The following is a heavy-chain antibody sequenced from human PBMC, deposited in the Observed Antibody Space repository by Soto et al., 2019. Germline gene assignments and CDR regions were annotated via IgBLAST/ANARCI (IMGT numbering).Heavy chain of an antibody. J-gene: IGHJ3*02. CDR2: IIPMLGIR. V-gene: IGHV1-69*02. CDR3: TIGSWSGEVFDI. Sequence: QVQLVQSGAEVKKPGSSVKVSCKDSGGTFSTYSMFWVRHAPGQGLEWMGRIIPMLGIRNYAQRFQDRVTITADKSTATAHMELSSLRSEDTALYYCTIGSWSGEVFDIWGQGTMVTVSS. CDR1: GGTFSTYS. D-gene: IGHD2-21*01.